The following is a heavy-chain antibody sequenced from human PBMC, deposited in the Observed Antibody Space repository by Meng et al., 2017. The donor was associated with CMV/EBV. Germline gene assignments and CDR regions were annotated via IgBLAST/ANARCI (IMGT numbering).Heavy chain of an antibody. CDR2: IIPLLGIA. CDR3: SRHLRIAAAGTPYGWFDP. J-gene: IGHJ5*02. Sequence: SVKVSCKAAAGTFSSYAIRGVRQAPGQGLEWMGGIIPLLGIANYAQKFQGRVTIISDKYTSTAYIQLSSLRSEDTAVYYCSRHLRIAAAGTPYGWFDPWGQGTLVTVSS. V-gene: IGHV1-69*10. D-gene: IGHD6-13*01. CDR1: AGTFSSYA.